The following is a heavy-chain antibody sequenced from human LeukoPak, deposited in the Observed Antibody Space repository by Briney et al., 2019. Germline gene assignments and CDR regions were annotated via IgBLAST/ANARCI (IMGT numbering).Heavy chain of an antibody. V-gene: IGHV3-7*01. CDR3: ARDSSSWNNWFDP. Sequence: GGSLRLSCAASGFTFSSYWMSWVRQAPGKGLEWVANIKQDGSEKYYVDSVKGRFIISRDNAKNSLYLQMDSLRAEDTAVYYCARDSSSWNNWFDPWGQGTLVTVSS. CDR1: GFTFSSYW. J-gene: IGHJ5*02. CDR2: IKQDGSEK. D-gene: IGHD6-13*01.